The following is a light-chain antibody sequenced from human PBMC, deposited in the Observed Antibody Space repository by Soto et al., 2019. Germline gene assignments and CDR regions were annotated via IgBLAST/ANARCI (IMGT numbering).Light chain of an antibody. V-gene: IGKV1-39*01. Sequence: DFQMAQSAXSXXAXXXXXXXXTXXASQSISSYLNWYQQKPGKAPKLLIYAASSLQSGVPSRFSGSGSGTDFTLTISSLQPEDFATYYCQQNYVPQFTFGGGTKVDIK. J-gene: IGKJ4*01. CDR1: QSISSY. CDR3: QQNYVPQFT. CDR2: AAS.